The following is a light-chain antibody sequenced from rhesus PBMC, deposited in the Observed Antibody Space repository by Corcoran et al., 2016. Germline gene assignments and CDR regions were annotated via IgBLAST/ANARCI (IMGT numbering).Light chain of an antibody. CDR3: QHGYGILFT. CDR1: QGISNI. J-gene: IGKJ3*01. Sequence: DIQMTQSPSSLSASVGDTVTIPCQASQGISNILAWYQQKPGKVPNLLIYAASTLLRGVPSRFSGSGSGTDFTLTISSLQPEDFATYYCQHGYGILFTFGPGTKLDIK. V-gene: IGKV1-33*02. CDR2: AAS.